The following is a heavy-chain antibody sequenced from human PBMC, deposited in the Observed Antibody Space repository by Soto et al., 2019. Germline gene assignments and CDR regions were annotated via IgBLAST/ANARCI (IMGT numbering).Heavy chain of an antibody. CDR2: LYWNEDK. CDR3: AHRDYYNSSGYAPFDS. J-gene: IGHJ4*02. Sequence: SGPTLVNPTQTLTLTCSFSGFSLRTSGVGVGWIRQPPGKSLEWLVLLYWNEDKRYSPSLESRLTVTKDTSKNQVVLTMTNVDPVDTATYYCAHRDYYNSSGYAPFDSWGQGTLVTVS. CDR1: GFSLRTSGVG. D-gene: IGHD3-22*01. V-gene: IGHV2-5*01.